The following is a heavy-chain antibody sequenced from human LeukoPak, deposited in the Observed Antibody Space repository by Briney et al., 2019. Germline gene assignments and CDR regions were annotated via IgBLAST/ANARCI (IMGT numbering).Heavy chain of an antibody. CDR2: ISYDGSNK. V-gene: IGHV3-30*18. J-gene: IGHJ4*02. CDR3: AKNSGGSGDY. CDR1: GFTFSSYG. D-gene: IGHD2-15*01. Sequence: PGGSLRLSCAASGFTFSSYGMHWVRQAPGKGLEWVAVISYDGSNKYYADSVKGRFTTSRDNSKNTLYLQMNSLRAEDTAVYYCAKNSGGSGDYWGQGTLVTVSS.